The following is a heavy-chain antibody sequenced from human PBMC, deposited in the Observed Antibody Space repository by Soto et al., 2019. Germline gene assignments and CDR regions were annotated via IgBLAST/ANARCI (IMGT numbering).Heavy chain of an antibody. D-gene: IGHD3-10*01. J-gene: IGHJ6*04. CDR1: GYTFTSYY. CDR2: INPSGGST. Sequence: ASVKVSCKASGYTFTSYYMHWVRQAPGQGLEWMGIINPSGGSTTYAQKFQGRVTMTRDTSTSTVYMELSSLRSEDTAVYYCARDSRALLWFGELYPYGMDVWGKGTTVTVSS. CDR3: ARDSRALLWFGELYPYGMDV. V-gene: IGHV1-46*01.